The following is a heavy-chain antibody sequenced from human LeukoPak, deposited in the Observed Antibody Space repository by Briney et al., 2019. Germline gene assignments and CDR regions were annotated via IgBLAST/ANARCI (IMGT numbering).Heavy chain of an antibody. CDR3: ARVEILWFGEPHPLDY. Sequence: ASVKVSCKASGYTFTGYYMHWVRQAPGQGLEWMGWINPNSGGTNYAQKFQGRVTMTRDTSISTAYMELSRLRSDDTAVYYCARVEILWFGEPHPLDYWGQGTLVTVSS. CDR1: GYTFTGYY. J-gene: IGHJ4*02. D-gene: IGHD3-10*01. V-gene: IGHV1-2*02. CDR2: INPNSGGT.